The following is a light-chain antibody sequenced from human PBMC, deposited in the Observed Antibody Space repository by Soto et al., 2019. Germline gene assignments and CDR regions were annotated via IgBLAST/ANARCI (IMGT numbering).Light chain of an antibody. CDR2: TGS. Sequence: DIQMTQSPSSVSASVGDRVTITCRASQGLSSWLAWYQQKPGKAPKLLIYTGSSLQSGVSSRFSGSGGGTDFTLTISSLQPEDSATYYYQQSNSFPITFGQGTRLEIK. J-gene: IGKJ5*01. V-gene: IGKV1D-12*01. CDR1: QGLSSW. CDR3: QQSNSFPIT.